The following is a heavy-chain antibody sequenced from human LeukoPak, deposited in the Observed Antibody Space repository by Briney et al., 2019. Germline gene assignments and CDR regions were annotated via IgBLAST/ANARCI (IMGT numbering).Heavy chain of an antibody. CDR3: VKSPGSGWPV. J-gene: IGHJ4*02. CDR1: GFTFSSYG. D-gene: IGHD6-19*01. Sequence: GGSLRLSCAASGFTFSSYGMHWVRQAPGKGLEWVAVVSYDGSKYYADSVKGRFTISRDNSKNTLYLQMSSLRAEDTAVYYCVKSPGSGWPVWGQGTLLTVSS. CDR2: VSYDGSK. V-gene: IGHV3-30*18.